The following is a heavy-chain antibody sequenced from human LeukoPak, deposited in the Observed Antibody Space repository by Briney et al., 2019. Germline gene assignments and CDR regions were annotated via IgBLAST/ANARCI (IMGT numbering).Heavy chain of an antibody. CDR2: IRYDGSNK. CDR3: AKDQPRPGGYSSSFDAFDI. Sequence: GGSLRLSCAASGFTFSSYGMHWVRQAPGKGLEGVAFIRYDGSNKYYADSVKGRFTISRDNSKNTLYLQMNSLRAEDTAVYYCAKDQPRPGGYSSSFDAFDIWGQGTMVTVSS. CDR1: GFTFSSYG. V-gene: IGHV3-30*02. D-gene: IGHD6-13*01. J-gene: IGHJ3*02.